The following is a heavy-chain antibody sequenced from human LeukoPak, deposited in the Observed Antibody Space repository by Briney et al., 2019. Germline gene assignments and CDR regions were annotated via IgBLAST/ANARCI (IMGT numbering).Heavy chain of an antibody. Sequence: GGSLRLFCAASGFTFSSYGMHGVRQAPGKGLEWVAFIRYDGSNKYYADSVKGRFTISRDNSKNTLYLQMNSLRAEDTAVYYCAKVLGVVVPAAMVSDYWGQGTLVTVSS. D-gene: IGHD2-2*01. CDR3: AKVLGVVVPAAMVSDY. CDR1: GFTFSSYG. CDR2: IRYDGSNK. V-gene: IGHV3-30*02. J-gene: IGHJ4*02.